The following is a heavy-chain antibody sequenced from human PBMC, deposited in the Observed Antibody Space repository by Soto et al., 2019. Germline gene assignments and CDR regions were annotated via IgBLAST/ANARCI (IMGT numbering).Heavy chain of an antibody. D-gene: IGHD5-18*01. CDR1: GYSFTSYW. Sequence: PGESLKISCNGSGYSFTSYWIGWVRQMPWKGLEWMGIIYPGDSDTRYSPSFQGQVTISADKSISTAYLQWSSLKASDTAMYYCARGGYSYGHKLAYYYYYGMDVWGQGTTVTVSS. CDR2: IYPGDSDT. CDR3: ARGGYSYGHKLAYYYYYGMDV. J-gene: IGHJ6*02. V-gene: IGHV5-51*01.